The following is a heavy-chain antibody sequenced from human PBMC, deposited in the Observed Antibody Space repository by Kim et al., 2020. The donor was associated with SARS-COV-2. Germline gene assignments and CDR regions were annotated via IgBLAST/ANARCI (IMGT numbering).Heavy chain of an antibody. J-gene: IGHJ4*02. Sequence: KYYADSVKGRFTISRDNSKNTLYLQMNSLRAEDTAVYYCANWIAAAGTDYWGQGTLVTVSS. D-gene: IGHD6-13*01. CDR2: K. V-gene: IGHV3-30*02. CDR3: ANWIAAAGTDY.